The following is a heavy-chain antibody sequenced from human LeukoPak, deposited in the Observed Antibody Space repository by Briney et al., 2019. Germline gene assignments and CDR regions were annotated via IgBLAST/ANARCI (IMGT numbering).Heavy chain of an antibody. CDR3: ARAILTPSGYVWYFDL. J-gene: IGHJ2*01. CDR2: IYYSGSA. Sequence: SQTLSLTCTVSGGSISSGVYYWTWIRQHPGKGLEWIGYIYYSGSAYYNPSLKSRVTISVDTSKNQFSPKLSSVTAADTAVYYCARAILTPSGYVWYFDLWGRGTLVTVSS. D-gene: IGHD3-3*01. V-gene: IGHV4-31*03. CDR1: GGSISSGVYY.